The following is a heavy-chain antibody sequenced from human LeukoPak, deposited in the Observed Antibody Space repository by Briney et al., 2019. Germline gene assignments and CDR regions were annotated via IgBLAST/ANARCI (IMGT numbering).Heavy chain of an antibody. J-gene: IGHJ4*02. CDR1: GFTFSSYE. Sequence: GGSLRLSCAASGFTFSSYEMNWVRQAPGKGLEWVSYISSSGSTIYYADSVKGRFTISRDNAKNSLYLQMNSLRAEDTAVYYCARVGSSGWSNRFDYWGQGTLVTVSS. V-gene: IGHV3-48*03. D-gene: IGHD6-19*01. CDR2: ISSSGSTI. CDR3: ARVGSSGWSNRFDY.